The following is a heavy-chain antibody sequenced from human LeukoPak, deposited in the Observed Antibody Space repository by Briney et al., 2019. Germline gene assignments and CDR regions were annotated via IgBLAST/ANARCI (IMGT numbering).Heavy chain of an antibody. CDR3: ARSIVGSSWYYFDC. D-gene: IGHD6-13*01. V-gene: IGHV1-18*01. J-gene: IGHJ4*02. Sequence: ASVKVSCKASGYTFTSYGISWVRQAPGQGLERRGWISAYNGNTNYAQKLQGRATMTTDTSTSTAYMELRSLRSDDTAVYYCARSIVGSSWYYFDCWGQGTLVTVSS. CDR2: ISAYNGNT. CDR1: GYTFTSYG.